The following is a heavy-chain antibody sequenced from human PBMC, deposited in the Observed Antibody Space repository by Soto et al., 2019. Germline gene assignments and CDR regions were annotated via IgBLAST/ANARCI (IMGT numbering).Heavy chain of an antibody. CDR3: MRPLPSGRNYGLDV. D-gene: IGHD3-10*01. V-gene: IGHV3-53*01. J-gene: IGHJ6*02. CDR2: IYDNGTT. CDR1: GLTVSNAY. Sequence: GGSLRLSCAASGLTVSNAYMAWVRQAPGMGLEWVSVIYDNGTTYYADSVKGRFTISRDTSTNTLSLQMDSLRAEDTAVYYCMRPLPSGRNYGLDVWGQGTTVTVSS.